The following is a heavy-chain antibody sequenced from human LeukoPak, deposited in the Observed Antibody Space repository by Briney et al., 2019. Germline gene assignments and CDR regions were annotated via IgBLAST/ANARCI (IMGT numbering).Heavy chain of an antibody. J-gene: IGHJ4*02. Sequence: SETLSLTCTVSGSSIRTYTHWGWIRQPPGKGLEWIGSIHHTGKTYYNPFLESRVTISVDTSKNQFSLKLSSVSAADTAFYFCLNSGSNYEAVSRGQGTLVTVSS. D-gene: IGHD5-18*01. CDR2: IHHTGKT. CDR3: LNSGSNYEAVS. V-gene: IGHV4-38-2*02. CDR1: GSSIRTYTH.